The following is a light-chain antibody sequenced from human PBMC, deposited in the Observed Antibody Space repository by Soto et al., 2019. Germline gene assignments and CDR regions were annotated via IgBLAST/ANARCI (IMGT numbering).Light chain of an antibody. CDR2: SAS. J-gene: IGKJ1*01. CDR3: QHSTTWT. CDR1: QGISTY. V-gene: IGKV1-39*01. Sequence: DIPMTQSPSSLSASVGDRVTITCRASQGISTYLNWYQQKPGKAPTLLIYSASSLQSGVPSRFSGSGSETDFTLTISSLQPEDFATYSCQHSTTWTFGQGTKVEIK.